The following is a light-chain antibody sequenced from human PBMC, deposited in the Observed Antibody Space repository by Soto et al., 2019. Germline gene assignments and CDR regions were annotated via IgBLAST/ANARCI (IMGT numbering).Light chain of an antibody. CDR3: LQDFNYPIT. CDR2: KAS. V-gene: IGKV1-5*03. Sequence: DIQMTQSPSTLSGSVGDRVTITCRASQTISSWLAWYQQKPGKASKLLIYKASTLKSGVPSRFSGSGSGTDFTLTISSLLPEDFATYYCLQDFNYPITFGQGTRLEIK. J-gene: IGKJ5*01. CDR1: QTISSW.